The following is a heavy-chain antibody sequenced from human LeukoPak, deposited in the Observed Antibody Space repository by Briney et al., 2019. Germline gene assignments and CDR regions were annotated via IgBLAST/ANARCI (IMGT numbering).Heavy chain of an antibody. V-gene: IGHV4-4*07. CDR3: AREEYFQDSNGYSYYFHS. CDR1: GGSIGWDY. J-gene: IGHJ4*02. CDR2: IYKSGST. D-gene: IGHD3-22*01. Sequence: PSETLSLTCTVSGGSIGWDYWSWIRQSAGKGLEWIGLIYKSGSTNYNPSFRSRVTMSVDTSKNQFSLNVTSVTAADTAVYYCAREEYFQDSNGYSYYFHSWGQGSLVTVSS.